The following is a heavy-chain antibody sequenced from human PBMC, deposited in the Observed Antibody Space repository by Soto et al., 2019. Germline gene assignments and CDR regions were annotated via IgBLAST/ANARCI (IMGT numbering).Heavy chain of an antibody. CDR1: GYTFSDYY. Sequence: ASVKVSCKASGYTFSDYYVHWVRQAPGQGLEWMGWISPKSGGTNYAQKFQGRVTMTRDTSIFTAYMELSRLRSEDTDVYYCTRNAFYYNSSGYHDGFDIWGQ. V-gene: IGHV1-2*02. CDR3: TRNAFYYNSSGYHDGFDI. J-gene: IGHJ3*02. D-gene: IGHD3-22*01. CDR2: ISPKSGGT.